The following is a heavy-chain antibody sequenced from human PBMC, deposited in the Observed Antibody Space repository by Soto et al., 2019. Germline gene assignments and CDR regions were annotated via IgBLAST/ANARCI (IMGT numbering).Heavy chain of an antibody. Sequence: PSETLSLTCTGSGGSIGRYHWSWVRQPPGKGLEWIASVYYTGTTNYNPSLGSRVTISIDAPENQISLKLTSVTAADTAFYYCARDTVPPGTFDLSGQAPLVTPSS. CDR2: VYYTGTT. J-gene: IGHJ5*02. D-gene: IGHD4-17*01. CDR1: GGSIGRYH. V-gene: IGHV4-59*01. CDR3: ARDTVPPGTFDL.